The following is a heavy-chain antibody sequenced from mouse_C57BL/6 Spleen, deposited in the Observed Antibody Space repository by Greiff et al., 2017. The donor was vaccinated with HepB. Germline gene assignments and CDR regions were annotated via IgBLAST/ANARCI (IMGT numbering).Heavy chain of an antibody. CDR2: IHPNSGST. CDR3: ARNYYGSSVDY. Sequence: QVQLQQSGAELVKPGASVKLSCKASGYTFTSYWMHWVKQRPGQGLEWIGMIHPNSGSTNYNEKFKSKATLTVDKSSSTAYMQLSSLTSEDSAVYYCARNYYGSSVDYWGQGTTLTVSS. D-gene: IGHD1-1*01. V-gene: IGHV1-64*01. CDR1: GYTFTSYW. J-gene: IGHJ2*01.